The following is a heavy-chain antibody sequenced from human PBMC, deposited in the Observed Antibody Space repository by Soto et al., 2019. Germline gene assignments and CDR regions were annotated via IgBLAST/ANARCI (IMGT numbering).Heavy chain of an antibody. CDR3: ARDRRGHFTIFGVVDY. CDR2: IWYDGSNK. J-gene: IGHJ4*02. D-gene: IGHD3-3*01. V-gene: IGHV3-33*08. CDR1: GFTFSSYA. Sequence: PGGSLRLSCAASGFTFSSYAMNWVRQAPGKGLEWVAVIWYDGSNKYYADSVKGRFTISRDNSKNTLYLQMNSLRAEDTAVYYCARDRRGHFTIFGVVDYWGQGTLVTVSS.